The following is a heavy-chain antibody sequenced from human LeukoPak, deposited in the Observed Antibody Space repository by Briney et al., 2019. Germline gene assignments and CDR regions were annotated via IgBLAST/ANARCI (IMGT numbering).Heavy chain of an antibody. J-gene: IGHJ3*02. Sequence: GSLRLSCAASGFTFSSYWMNWVRQPPGKGLEWIGEIYHSGSTNYNPSLKSRVTISVDKSKNQFSLKLSSVTAADTAVYYCARAGTTLSRMAFDIWGQGTMVTVSS. CDR3: ARAGTTLSRMAFDI. CDR2: IYHSGST. CDR1: GFTFSSYW. D-gene: IGHD1-7*01. V-gene: IGHV4-4*02.